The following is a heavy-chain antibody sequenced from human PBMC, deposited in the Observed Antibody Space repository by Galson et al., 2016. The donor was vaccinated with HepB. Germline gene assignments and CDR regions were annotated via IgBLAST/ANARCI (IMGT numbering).Heavy chain of an antibody. CDR1: GFTFNTYN. J-gene: IGHJ3*01. V-gene: IGHV3-21*01. CDR2: ITSSSSYI. CDR3: AKDRGDYIWGTYRYTLDAFDV. D-gene: IGHD3-16*02. Sequence: SLRLSCAASGFTFNTYNMNWVRQTPGKGLELVSSITSSSSYIYYTDSAKGRFTISRDNAKNSLYLQMNSLRAEDTAIYYCAKDRGDYIWGTYRYTLDAFDVWGQGTMVAVSS.